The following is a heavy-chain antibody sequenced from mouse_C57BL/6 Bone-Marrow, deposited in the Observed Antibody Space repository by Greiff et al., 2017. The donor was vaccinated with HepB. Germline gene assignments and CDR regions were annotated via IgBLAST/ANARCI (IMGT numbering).Heavy chain of an antibody. V-gene: IGHV3-6*01. Sequence: EVKLVESGPGLVKPSQSLSLTCSVTGYSITSGYYWNWIRQFPGNKLEWMGYISYDGSNNYNPSLKNRISITPDTSKNQFFLKLNSVTTEDTATYYCARERAYWGQGTLVTVSA. CDR1: GYSITSGYY. J-gene: IGHJ3*01. CDR3: ARERAY. CDR2: ISYDGSN.